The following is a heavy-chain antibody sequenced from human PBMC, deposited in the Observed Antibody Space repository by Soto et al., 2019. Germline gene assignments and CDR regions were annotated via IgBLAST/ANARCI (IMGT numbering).Heavy chain of an antibody. J-gene: IGHJ4*02. Sequence: QVQLQESGPGLVKRSETLLLTCTVSGGSINTYYWSWIRQPPGKGLEFIGYIYYAGTTTYNPSLKSRVTISADTSKHQFSLKLSSGTAADTAVYYCARLGGYYQALDSWGQGTLLTVSS. D-gene: IGHD3-22*01. V-gene: IGHV4-59*08. CDR1: GGSINTYY. CDR3: ARLGGYYQALDS. CDR2: IYYAGTT.